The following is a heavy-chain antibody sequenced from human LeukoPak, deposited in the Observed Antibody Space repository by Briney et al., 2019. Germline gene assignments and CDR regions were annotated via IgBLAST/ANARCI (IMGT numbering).Heavy chain of an antibody. V-gene: IGHV3-21*01. CDR3: ARVYSSSWYGEDY. D-gene: IGHD6-13*01. J-gene: IGHJ4*02. CDR2: ITSSSSYI. CDR1: GFTFSSYA. Sequence: GGSLRLSCAASGFTFSSYAMNWARQAPGKGLEWVSSITSSSSYINYPDSVKGRFTISRDNAKNSLYLQMNSLRAEDTAVYYCARVYSSSWYGEDYWGQGTLVTVSS.